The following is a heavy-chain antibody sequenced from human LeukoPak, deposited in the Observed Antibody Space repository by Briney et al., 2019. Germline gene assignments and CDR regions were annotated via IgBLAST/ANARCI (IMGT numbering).Heavy chain of an antibody. V-gene: IGHV3-48*02. J-gene: IGHJ4*02. CDR1: GFTFSSYS. CDR2: ISSSSSTI. CDR3: ARVVVRGVIFDY. D-gene: IGHD3-10*01. Sequence: GGSLRLSCAVSGFTFSSYSMNWVRQAPGKGLEWVLYISSSSSTIYYADSVKGRFTISRDNAKNSLYLQMNSLRDEDTAVYYCARVVVRGVIFDYWGQGTLVTVSS.